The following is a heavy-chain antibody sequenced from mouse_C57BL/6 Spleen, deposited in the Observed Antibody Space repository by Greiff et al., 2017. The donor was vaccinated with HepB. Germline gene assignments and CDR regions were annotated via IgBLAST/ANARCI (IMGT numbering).Heavy chain of an antibody. CDR2: IYPGSGST. V-gene: IGHV1-55*01. J-gene: IGHJ2*01. Sequence: VQLQQPGAELVKPGASVKMSCKASGYTFTSYWITWVKQSPGQGLEWIGEIYPGSGSTNYTEKFKSKATLTVDTSSSTDYMQLSSLTSEDSAVYYCARSGIYYYGSSPFDYWGQGTTLTVSS. CDR1: GYTFTSYW. CDR3: ARSGIYYYGSSPFDY. D-gene: IGHD1-1*01.